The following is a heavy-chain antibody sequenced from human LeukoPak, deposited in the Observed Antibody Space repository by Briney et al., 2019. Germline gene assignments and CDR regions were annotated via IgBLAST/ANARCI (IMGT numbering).Heavy chain of an antibody. CDR2: IWYDGSTK. D-gene: IGHD4-17*01. Sequence: GGSLRLSCAASGLTFSTSGFHWVRQAPGKGLEWVAVIWYDGSTKYYADSVMGRFTMSRDNSKNTVSLQMNSLRTEDTAVYYCATEDYGRSFDYWGQGSLVTVSS. V-gene: IGHV3-33*01. CDR1: GLTFSTSG. J-gene: IGHJ4*02. CDR3: ATEDYGRSFDY.